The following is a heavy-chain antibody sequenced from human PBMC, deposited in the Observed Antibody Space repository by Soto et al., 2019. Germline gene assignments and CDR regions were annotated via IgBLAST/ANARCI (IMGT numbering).Heavy chain of an antibody. CDR1: GYTFTSYD. CDR3: AREAVAGSFYYYYYMDV. CDR2: MNPNSGNT. D-gene: IGHD6-19*01. J-gene: IGHJ6*03. Sequence: ASVKVSCKASGYTFTSYDINWVRQATGQGLEWMGWMNPNSGNTGYAQKFQGRVTMTRNTSISTAYMELSSLRSEDTAVYYCAREAVAGSFYYYYYMDVWGKGTTVTVSS. V-gene: IGHV1-8*01.